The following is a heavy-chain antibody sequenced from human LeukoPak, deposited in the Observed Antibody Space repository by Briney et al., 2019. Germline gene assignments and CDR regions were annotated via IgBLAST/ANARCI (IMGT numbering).Heavy chain of an antibody. CDR3: ARGKGAYYYDSSGYYYYFDY. Sequence: GGSLRLSCAASGFTFSSYGMHWVRQAPGKGLEWVAVIWYDGSNKYYADSVKGRFTISRDNSKNTLYLQMNSLRAEDTAVYYCARGKGAYYYDSSGYYYYFDYWGQGTLVTVSS. CDR1: GFTFSSYG. D-gene: IGHD3-22*01. CDR2: IWYDGSNK. V-gene: IGHV3-33*01. J-gene: IGHJ4*02.